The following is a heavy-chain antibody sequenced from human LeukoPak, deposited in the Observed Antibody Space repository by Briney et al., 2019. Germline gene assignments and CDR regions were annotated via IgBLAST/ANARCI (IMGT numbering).Heavy chain of an antibody. V-gene: IGHV3-48*03. Sequence: GGSLRLSCAASGFTFSSYEMNWVRQAPGKGLEWVSYISSSGSTIYYADSVKGRFTISRDNSKNSLYLQMNSLRTEDTALYYCAKVGVDFWSGYSESWFDYWGQGTLVTVSS. CDR3: AKVGVDFWSGYSESWFDY. J-gene: IGHJ4*02. CDR1: GFTFSSYE. D-gene: IGHD3-3*01. CDR2: ISSSGSTI.